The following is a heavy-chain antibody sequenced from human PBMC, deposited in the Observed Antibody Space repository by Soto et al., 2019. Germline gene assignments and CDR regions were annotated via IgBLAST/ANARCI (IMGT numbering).Heavy chain of an antibody. Sequence: QITLKESDPKLVQPTQTITLTCSLSGFTLTNSGVGVGWLRQVPGKALECLGIIYWYNDRRYKQYLKTRFTITKETSKNQEVLTMTYMEPVETGTYYCAHRVTYFGSGDVGWFDSWGQATPVTVS. CDR3: AHRVTYFGSGDVGWFDS. V-gene: IGHV2-5*01. J-gene: IGHJ5*01. CDR2: IYWYNDR. CDR1: GFTLTNSGVG. D-gene: IGHD3-10*01.